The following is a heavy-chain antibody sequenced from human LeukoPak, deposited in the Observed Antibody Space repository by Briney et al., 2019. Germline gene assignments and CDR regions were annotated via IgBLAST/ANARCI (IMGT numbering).Heavy chain of an antibody. CDR1: GFTFNTYA. J-gene: IGHJ4*02. CDR3: ARVVTSSSWYGFDY. V-gene: IGHV3-30-3*01. CDR2: ISSAGSTK. D-gene: IGHD6-13*01. Sequence: PGTSLRLSCAASGFTFNTYAMHWVRQAAGMGLEWVAVISSAGSTKYYADSVKGRFTVSRDNSENTLYLQMNSLRAEDTAVYYCARVVTSSSWYGFDYWGQGTLVTVSS.